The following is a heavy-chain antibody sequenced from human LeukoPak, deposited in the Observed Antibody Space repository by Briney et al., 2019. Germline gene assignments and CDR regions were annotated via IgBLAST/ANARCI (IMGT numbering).Heavy chain of an antibody. V-gene: IGHV5-51*01. CDR1: GYSFTSYW. J-gene: IGHJ6*03. CDR3: ARLNVDTAMVNNYYYMDV. D-gene: IGHD5-18*01. Sequence: GESLKISCKGSGYSFTSYWIGWVRQMPGKGLEWMGIIYPGDSDTRYCPSFQGQVTISADKSISTAYLQWSSLKASDTAMYYCARLNVDTAMVNNYYYMDVWGKGTTVTVSS. CDR2: IYPGDSDT.